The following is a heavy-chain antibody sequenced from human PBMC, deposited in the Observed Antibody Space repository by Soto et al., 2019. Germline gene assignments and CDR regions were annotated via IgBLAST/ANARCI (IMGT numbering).Heavy chain of an antibody. V-gene: IGHV3-21*06. Sequence: GGSLRLSCAASGFTFTRYSMNWVRQAPGKGLEWVSSISSTTNYIYYGDSMKGRFTISRDNAKNSLYLEMNSLRAEDTAVYYCARESEDLTSNFDYWGQGSLVTVSS. CDR2: ISSTTNYI. CDR1: GFTFTRYS. CDR3: ARESEDLTSNFDY. J-gene: IGHJ4*02.